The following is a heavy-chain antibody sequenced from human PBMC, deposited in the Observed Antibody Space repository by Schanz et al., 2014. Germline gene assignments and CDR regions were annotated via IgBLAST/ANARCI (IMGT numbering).Heavy chain of an antibody. CDR3: TRGGYSYALSAFDI. CDR2: ITAYNGDT. CDR1: GGTFSSYT. J-gene: IGHJ3*02. D-gene: IGHD5-18*01. Sequence: VQLVQSEAEVKKPGSSVKVSCKASGGTFSSYTISWVRQAPGQGLEWMGWITAYNGDTNYALKLQGRVTMTTDTSTGTAYMELRSLRSDDTALYYCTRGGYSYALSAFDIWGQGTTVTVSS. V-gene: IGHV1-18*01.